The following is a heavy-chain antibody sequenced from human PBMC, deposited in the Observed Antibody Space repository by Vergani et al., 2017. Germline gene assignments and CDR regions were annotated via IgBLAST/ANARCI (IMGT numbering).Heavy chain of an antibody. D-gene: IGHD1-20*01. CDR2: ISASGAPT. CDR3: ARAYGRYDWFDY. CDR1: GFTFSNSA. Sequence: EVHLLESGGGLVQSGGSLRLSCAASGFTFSNSAVSWVRQAPGRGLAWVSGISASGAPTNYADSGKGRVTISRDNSKNTLYLQMNSLRVEDTAVYYCARAYGRYDWFDYWGRQALVTVAS. J-gene: IGHJ4*01. V-gene: IGHV3-23*01.